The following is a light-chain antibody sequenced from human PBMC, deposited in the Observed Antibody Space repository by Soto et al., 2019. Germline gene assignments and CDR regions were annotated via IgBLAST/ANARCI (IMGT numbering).Light chain of an antibody. CDR1: NFNIGSHT. J-gene: IGLJ3*02. Sequence: QSVLTQPPSASGTPGQRVTISCSGSNFNIGSHTVNWYQQLPGTAPKLLIHNNNQRPSGVPDRFSGSKSGTSASLAISGLQSEDEADYSCSVWDDSLKGWVFGGGTQLTVL. V-gene: IGLV1-44*01. CDR2: NNN. CDR3: SVWDDSLKGWV.